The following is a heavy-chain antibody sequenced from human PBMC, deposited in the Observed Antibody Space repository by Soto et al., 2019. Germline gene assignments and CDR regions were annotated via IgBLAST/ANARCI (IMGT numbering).Heavy chain of an antibody. CDR3: ARHVEKWKVHYYGMDV. Sequence: GESLKISCKGSGYSFTSYWISWVRQMPGKGLEWMGRIDPSDSYTNYSPSFQGHVTISADKSISTAYLQWSSLKASDTAMYYCARHVEKWKVHYYGMDVWGQGNTVTVSS. D-gene: IGHD1-1*01. J-gene: IGHJ6*02. CDR2: IDPSDSYT. CDR1: GYSFTSYW. V-gene: IGHV5-10-1*01.